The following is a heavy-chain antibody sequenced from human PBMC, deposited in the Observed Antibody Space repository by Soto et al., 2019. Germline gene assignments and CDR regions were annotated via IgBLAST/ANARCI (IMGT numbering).Heavy chain of an antibody. CDR1: GFFFGSYA. Sequence: GGSLRLSCAASGFFFGSYAMNWVRQAPEKGLEWVTAISASGGSTYYADSVKGRLTISRDNSKNTLYLQLNSLTAEDTAVYYCAQIYSNSADFSDLWGQGTLVT. CDR3: AQIYSNSADFSDL. D-gene: IGHD2-21*01. J-gene: IGHJ4*02. CDR2: ISASGGST. V-gene: IGHV3-23*01.